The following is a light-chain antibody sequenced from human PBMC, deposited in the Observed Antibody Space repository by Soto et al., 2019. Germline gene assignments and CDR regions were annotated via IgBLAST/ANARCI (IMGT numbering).Light chain of an antibody. CDR2: DAA. J-gene: IGKJ4*01. V-gene: IGKV3-11*01. CDR1: QSVSTY. CDR3: QMRSNWPPP. Sequence: EIVLTQSPATLSLSPGERATLSCRASQSVSTYLAWYQQKPGQAPRLLIYDAAKRATGIPARFSGSGSETDFTLTISSLEPEDCAVYYCQMRSNWPPPFGGGTKVEMK.